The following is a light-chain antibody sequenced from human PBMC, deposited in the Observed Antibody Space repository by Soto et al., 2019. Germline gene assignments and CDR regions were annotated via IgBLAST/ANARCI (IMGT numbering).Light chain of an antibody. CDR3: KQYGRTSWT. J-gene: IGKJ1*01. CDR2: GAS. Sequence: EIVLTQSPGTLSLSPGEGATLSCRASQSVSTNFFAWYQQKPGQAPRLLIYGASTRATGIPDRFSGSGSGTDFTLPISRLEPEVFAVYYCKQYGRTSWTFGQGTKVDIK. CDR1: QSVSTNF. V-gene: IGKV3-20*01.